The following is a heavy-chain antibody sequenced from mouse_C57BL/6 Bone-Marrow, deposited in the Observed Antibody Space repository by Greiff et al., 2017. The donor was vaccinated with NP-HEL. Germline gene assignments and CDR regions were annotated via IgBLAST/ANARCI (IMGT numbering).Heavy chain of an antibody. V-gene: IGHV14-4*01. CDR3: ATEGYGGY. D-gene: IGHD2-2*01. CDR1: GFNIKDDY. CDR2: IDPENGDT. Sequence: EVQLQQSGAELVRPGASVKLSCTASGFNIKDDYMHWVKQRPEQGLEWIGWIDPENGDTEYASKFQGKATITADTSSNTAYLQLSSLTSEDTAVYYCATEGYGGYWGQGTTLTVSS. J-gene: IGHJ2*01.